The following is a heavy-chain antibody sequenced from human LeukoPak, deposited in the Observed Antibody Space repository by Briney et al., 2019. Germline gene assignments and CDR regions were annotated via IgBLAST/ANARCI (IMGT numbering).Heavy chain of an antibody. V-gene: IGHV1-69*04. CDR2: IISILGIA. CDR1: GGTFSSHA. Sequence: SVKVSGKASGGTFSSHAIAWVRQAPGQGPEWMGGIISILGIANYAQKFQGRVTITADKSTSTAYMELSSLRSEDTAVYYCARTHSITGTGKYGMDVWGQGTTVTVSS. J-gene: IGHJ6*02. CDR3: ARTHSITGTGKYGMDV. D-gene: IGHD1-20*01.